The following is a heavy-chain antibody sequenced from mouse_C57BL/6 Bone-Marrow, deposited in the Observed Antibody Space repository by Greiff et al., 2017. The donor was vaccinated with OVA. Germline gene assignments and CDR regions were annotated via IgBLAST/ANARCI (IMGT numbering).Heavy chain of an antibody. V-gene: IGHV3-6*01. J-gene: IGHJ3*01. D-gene: IGHD2-5*01. CDR2: ISYDGSN. CDR1: GYSITSGYY. Sequence: EVQLQESGPGLVKPSQSLSLTCSVTGYSITSGYYWNWIRQFPGNKLEWMGYISYDGSNNYNPSLKNRISITRDTSKNQFFLKLNSVTTEDTATYYCARDQSYSNAWFAYWGQGTLVTVSA. CDR3: ARDQSYSNAWFAY.